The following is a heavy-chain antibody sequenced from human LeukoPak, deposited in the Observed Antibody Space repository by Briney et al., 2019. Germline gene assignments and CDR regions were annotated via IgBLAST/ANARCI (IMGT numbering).Heavy chain of an antibody. CDR3: AKDVTRGYYYDSSGPAFDI. CDR1: GFTFDDYA. V-gene: IGHV3-9*03. J-gene: IGHJ3*02. CDR2: ISWYSGSI. Sequence: GRSLRLSCAASGFTFDDYAMHWVRPPPGKGLEWVSGISWYSGSIGYADSVKGRFTISRDNAKNSLYLQMSSLRAEDMALYYCAKDVTRGYYYDSSGPAFDIWGQGTMVTVSS. D-gene: IGHD3-22*01.